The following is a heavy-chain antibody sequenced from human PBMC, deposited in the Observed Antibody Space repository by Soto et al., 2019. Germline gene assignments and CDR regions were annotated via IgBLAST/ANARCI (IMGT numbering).Heavy chain of an antibody. J-gene: IGHJ3*02. V-gene: IGHV5-10-1*01. Sequence: GESLKISCKGSGYSFTSYWISWVRQMPGKGLEWMGRIDPSDSYTNYSPSFQGHVTISADKSISTAYLQWSSLKASDTAMYYCARLRVYDSSGYNAFDIWGQGTMVTVSS. CDR2: IDPSDSYT. D-gene: IGHD3-22*01. CDR3: ARLRVYDSSGYNAFDI. CDR1: GYSFTSYW.